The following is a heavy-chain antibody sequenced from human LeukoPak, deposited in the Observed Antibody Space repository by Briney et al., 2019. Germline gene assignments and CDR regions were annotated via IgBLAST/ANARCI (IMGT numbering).Heavy chain of an antibody. CDR3: SRAPYSSAPYLEYFQH. CDR2: ISSSSTYI. D-gene: IGHD6-25*01. Sequence: GGSLRLSCTGSGFSFYDYSMNWVRLAPGKGLEWVSCISSSSTYIYYADSVKGRFSISRDNAKKSMYLQMNSLRAEDTAVYYCSRAPYSSAPYLEYFQHWGHGTLVTVS. CDR1: GFSFYDYS. V-gene: IGHV3-21*01. J-gene: IGHJ1*01.